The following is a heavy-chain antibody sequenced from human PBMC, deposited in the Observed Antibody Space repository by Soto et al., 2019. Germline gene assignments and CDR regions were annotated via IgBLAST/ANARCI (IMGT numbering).Heavy chain of an antibody. J-gene: IGHJ5*02. CDR1: GYTLTELS. CDR3: ATESCSSTSCHNWFDP. Sequence: GASVKVSCKVSGYTLTELSMHWVRQAPGKGLEWKGGFDPEDGETIYAQKFQGRVTMTEDTSTYTAYMELSSLRSEDTALYYCATESCSSTSCHNWFDPWGQGTLVTVSS. CDR2: FDPEDGET. V-gene: IGHV1-24*01. D-gene: IGHD2-2*01.